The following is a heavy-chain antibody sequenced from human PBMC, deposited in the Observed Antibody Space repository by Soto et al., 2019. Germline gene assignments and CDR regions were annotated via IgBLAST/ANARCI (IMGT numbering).Heavy chain of an antibody. Sequence: SLRLSCTASGFTFGDYAMSWVRQAPGKGLEWVGFIRIKAYGGTTEYAASVKGRFTISRDDSKSIAYLQMNSLKTEDTAVYYCTRGDCSSTSCYTDFDYWGQGTLVTVSS. D-gene: IGHD2-2*02. CDR1: GFTFGDYA. V-gene: IGHV3-49*04. CDR3: TRGDCSSTSCYTDFDY. CDR2: IRIKAYGGTT. J-gene: IGHJ4*02.